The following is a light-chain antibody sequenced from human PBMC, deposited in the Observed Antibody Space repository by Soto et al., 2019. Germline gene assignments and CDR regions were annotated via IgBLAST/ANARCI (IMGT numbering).Light chain of an antibody. J-gene: IGKJ1*01. Sequence: DIVMTQSPATLSVSPGERATLSCRASQSVSSNLAWYQQKPGQAPRLLIYGASTRATGIPARFSGSGSGTEFTLTLGSLQSEDFAVYYCQQYNNWPSWTFGQGTKV. CDR1: QSVSSN. CDR2: GAS. CDR3: QQYNNWPSWT. V-gene: IGKV3-15*01.